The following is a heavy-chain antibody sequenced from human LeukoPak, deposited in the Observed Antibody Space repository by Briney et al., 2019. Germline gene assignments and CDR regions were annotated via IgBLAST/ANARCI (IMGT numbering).Heavy chain of an antibody. Sequence: GGSLRLSCAASGFTVSSNYMSWVRQAPGKGPEWVSVIYSGGRTYYADSVRGRFTISRDNSKNTLYLQMNSLRAEDTAVYYCASDIVGATYDAFDIWGQGTMVTVSS. V-gene: IGHV3-53*01. CDR1: GFTVSSNY. D-gene: IGHD1-26*01. CDR2: IYSGGRT. CDR3: ASDIVGATYDAFDI. J-gene: IGHJ3*02.